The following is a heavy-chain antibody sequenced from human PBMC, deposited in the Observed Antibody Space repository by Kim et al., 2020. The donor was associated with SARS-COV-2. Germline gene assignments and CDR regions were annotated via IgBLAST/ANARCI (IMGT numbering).Heavy chain of an antibody. V-gene: IGHV4-34*01. Sequence: SETLSLTCAVYGGSFSGYYWSWIRQPPGKGLEWIGEINHSGSTNYNSSLKSRVTISVDTSKNHFSLNLNSVTAADTAVYYCARDRSSSWSAFVVWGQGTL. CDR1: GGSFSGYY. CDR3: ARDRSSSWSAFVV. J-gene: IGHJ4*02. D-gene: IGHD6-13*01. CDR2: INHSGST.